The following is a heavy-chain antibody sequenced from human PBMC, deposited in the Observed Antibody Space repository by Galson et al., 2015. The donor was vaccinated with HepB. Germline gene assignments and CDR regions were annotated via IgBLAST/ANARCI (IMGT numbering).Heavy chain of an antibody. D-gene: IGHD3-3*01. CDR2: IYHTGST. CDR1: GGPISFYY. CDR3: ARGARFFEY. J-gene: IGHJ4*02. V-gene: IGHV4-59*01. Sequence: TLSLTCSFSGGPISFYYWTWIQQPPGEGVEWIGYIYHTGSTQHNPSLKGRVTISEDTSTNQFSLKLSSVTAADTDVYFCARGARFFEYWSQGTLVTVSS.